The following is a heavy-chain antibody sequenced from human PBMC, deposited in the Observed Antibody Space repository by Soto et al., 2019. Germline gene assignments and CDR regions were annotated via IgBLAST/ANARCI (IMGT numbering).Heavy chain of an antibody. D-gene: IGHD6-13*01. Sequence: GGSLRLSCAASGFTFSSYWMHWVRQVPGKGLVWVSRINSDGSSTSYADSVKGRFTISRDNAKNTLYLQMNSLRAEDTAVYYCARTPYSSSWYFSYWGQGTLVTVSS. CDR1: GFTFSSYW. CDR3: ARTPYSSSWYFSY. CDR2: INSDGSST. V-gene: IGHV3-74*01. J-gene: IGHJ4*02.